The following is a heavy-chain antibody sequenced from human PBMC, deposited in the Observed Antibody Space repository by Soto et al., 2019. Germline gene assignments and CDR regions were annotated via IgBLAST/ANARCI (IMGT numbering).Heavy chain of an antibody. CDR3: ARDLWGYCGTDCYPLDV. Sequence: SETLSLTCTVSGGSTSGYYWSWIRQPPGKELEWIGYMYNTGSTVYNPSFKSRVTISVDTSKNQFSLKLNSVTAADTAVYYCARDLWGYCGTDCYPLDVWGQGTTVT. D-gene: IGHD2-21*02. CDR2: MYNTGST. V-gene: IGHV4-59*01. CDR1: GGSTSGYY. J-gene: IGHJ6*02.